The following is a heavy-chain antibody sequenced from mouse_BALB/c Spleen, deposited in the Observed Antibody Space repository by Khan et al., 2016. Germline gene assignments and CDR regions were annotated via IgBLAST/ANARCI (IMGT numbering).Heavy chain of an antibody. D-gene: IGHD2-5*01. V-gene: IGHV9-3-1*01. CDR3: AKGYSNYGFFDY. CDR1: GFTFTDYG. J-gene: IGHJ2*01. CDR2: INTYTGEP. Sequence: QIQLVQSGPEQKKPGETVKISCKVSGFTFTDYGMNWVKQAPGKGLKWMGWINTYTGEPTYADDFKGRFAFSLETSASTAYLQINNLKNEDTATYFYAKGYSNYGFFDYWGQGTTLTVSS.